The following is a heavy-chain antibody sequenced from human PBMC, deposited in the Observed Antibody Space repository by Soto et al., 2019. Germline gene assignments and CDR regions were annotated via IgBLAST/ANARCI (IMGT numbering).Heavy chain of an antibody. Sequence: PGGSLRLSCAASGFTFSSYWMSWVRQAPGKGLEWVANIKQDGSEKYYVDSVKGRSTISRDNAKNSLYLQMNSLRAEDTAVYYCAREGELAARGYNWFDPWGQGTLVTVSS. CDR2: IKQDGSEK. J-gene: IGHJ5*02. D-gene: IGHD3-16*01. V-gene: IGHV3-7*01. CDR1: GFTFSSYW. CDR3: AREGELAARGYNWFDP.